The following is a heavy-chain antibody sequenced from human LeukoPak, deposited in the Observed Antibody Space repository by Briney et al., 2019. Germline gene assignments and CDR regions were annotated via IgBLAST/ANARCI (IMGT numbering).Heavy chain of an antibody. V-gene: IGHV3-33*08. J-gene: IGHJ4*02. D-gene: IGHD2-15*01. CDR1: GFTFSSSA. CDR3: ARDSSLLGGPKYYFDY. Sequence: PGGSLRLSCAASGFTFSSSAMVWVRQAPGKGLEWVAVIWYDGSNKYYADSVKGRFTISRDNSKNTLYLQMNSLRAEDTAVYYCARDSSLLGGPKYYFDYWGQGTLVTVSS. CDR2: IWYDGSNK.